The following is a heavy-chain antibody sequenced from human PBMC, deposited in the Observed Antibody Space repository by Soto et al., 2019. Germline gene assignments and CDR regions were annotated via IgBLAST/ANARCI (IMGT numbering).Heavy chain of an antibody. CDR1: GFSLSTSGVD. J-gene: IGHJ4*02. CDR3: AHRRPYSNSPEYFFDY. CDR2: IYWDDDK. Sequence: QITLKESGPTLVKPTQTLTLTCTFSGFSLSTSGVDVGWIRQPPGKALEWLALIYWDDDKRYKPSLKIRLTITKGTSRNQVVLTMTNMDPLDTATYYCAHRRPYSNSPEYFFDYWGQGTLVTVSS. V-gene: IGHV2-5*02. D-gene: IGHD6-6*01.